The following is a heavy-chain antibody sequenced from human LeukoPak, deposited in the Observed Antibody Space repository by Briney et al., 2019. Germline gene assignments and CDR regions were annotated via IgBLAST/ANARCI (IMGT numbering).Heavy chain of an antibody. Sequence: ASVKVSCKASGYTFTSYYMHWVRQAPGQGLEWMGIINPSGGSTSYAQKFQGRVTMTTDTSTSTAYMELRSLRSDDTAVYYCARDAAPHWDYWGQGTLVTVSS. CDR2: INPSGGST. CDR3: ARDAAPHWDY. D-gene: IGHD1-1*01. J-gene: IGHJ4*02. V-gene: IGHV1-46*01. CDR1: GYTFTSYY.